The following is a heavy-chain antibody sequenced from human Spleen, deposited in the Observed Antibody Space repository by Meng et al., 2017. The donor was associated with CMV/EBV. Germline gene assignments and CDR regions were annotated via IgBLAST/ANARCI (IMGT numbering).Heavy chain of an antibody. V-gene: IGHV3-66*02. CDR2: IYSGGST. CDR3: ARDLLYYYDSSGAFDY. J-gene: IGHJ4*02. CDR1: GFTVNTNY. Sequence: GESLKISCAASGFTVNTNYMNWVRQAPGKGLEWVSVIYSGGSTYYADSVKGRFTISRDNSKNKMYLQMNNLRVEDTAVYYCARDLLYYYDSSGAFDYWGQGTLVTVSS. D-gene: IGHD3-22*01.